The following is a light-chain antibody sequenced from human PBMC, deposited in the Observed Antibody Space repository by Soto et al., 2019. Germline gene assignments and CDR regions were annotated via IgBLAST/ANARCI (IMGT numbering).Light chain of an antibody. CDR3: QHTYRTPFT. V-gene: IGKV1-39*01. CDR1: QSISSY. CDR2: AAS. Sequence: DIQMTQSPSPLSASVGGRVTITCRASQSISSYVNWYQQKPGIAARLLIFAASNLQTGVPSRFSGSGSGTDFTLTISRLQPADFGTYFCQHTYRTPFTFGPGTKVDIK. J-gene: IGKJ3*01.